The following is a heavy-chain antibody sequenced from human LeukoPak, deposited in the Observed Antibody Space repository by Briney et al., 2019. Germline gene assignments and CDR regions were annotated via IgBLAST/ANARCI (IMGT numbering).Heavy chain of an antibody. CDR1: GGTFSSYA. J-gene: IGHJ4*02. CDR3: ARVGYSGYDRSQGC. D-gene: IGHD5-12*01. CDR2: IIPIFGTA. V-gene: IGHV1-69*13. Sequence: ASVKVSCKASGGTFSSYAISWVRQAPGQGLEWMGGIIPIFGTANYAQKFQGRVTITADESTSTAYMELSSLRSEDTAVYYCARVGYSGYDRSQGCWGQGTLVTVSS.